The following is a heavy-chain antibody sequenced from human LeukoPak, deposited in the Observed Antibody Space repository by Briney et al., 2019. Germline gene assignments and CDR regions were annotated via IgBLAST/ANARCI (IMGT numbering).Heavy chain of an antibody. CDR1: GYTFTGYY. J-gene: IGHJ3*02. V-gene: IGHV1-2*02. CDR2: INPNSGGT. CDR3: ARLGYCSSTSCSGAFDI. D-gene: IGHD2-2*01. Sequence: ASVKVSCKASGYTFTGYYMHWVRQAPGQGLEWMGWINPNSGGTNYAQKFQGRVTMTRDTSISTAYMELSWLRSDDTAVYYCARLGYCSSTSCSGAFDIWGQGTMVTVSS.